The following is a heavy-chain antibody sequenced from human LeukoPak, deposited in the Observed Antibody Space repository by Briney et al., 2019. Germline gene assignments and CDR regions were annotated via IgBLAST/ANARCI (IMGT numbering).Heavy chain of an antibody. CDR1: GFTVSSNY. CDR2: IYSGGST. J-gene: IGHJ4*02. Sequence: GGSLRFSRAASGFTVSSNYMSWVRQAPGKGLEWVSVIYSGGSTYYADSVKGRFTISRDNSMNTLYLQMNSLRAEDTAVYYCAREIIQLPGYFDYWGQGTLVTVSS. CDR3: AREIIQLPGYFDY. D-gene: IGHD5-18*01. V-gene: IGHV3-53*01.